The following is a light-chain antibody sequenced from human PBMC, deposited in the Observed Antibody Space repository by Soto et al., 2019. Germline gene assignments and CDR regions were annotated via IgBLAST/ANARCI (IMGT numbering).Light chain of an antibody. CDR1: QDISNY. CDR3: QQYHNWPPQYT. Sequence: DIQMTQSPSSLSASVGDRVTITCQASQDISNYLNWYQQKPGKAPKLLIYDASNLETGVPSRFSGSGSGTDFTFTISSLQPEDIATYYCQQYHNWPPQYTFGQGTKLQI. CDR2: DAS. V-gene: IGKV1-33*01. J-gene: IGKJ2*01.